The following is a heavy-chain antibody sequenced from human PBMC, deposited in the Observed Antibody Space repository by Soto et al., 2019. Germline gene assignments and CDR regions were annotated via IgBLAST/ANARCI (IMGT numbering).Heavy chain of an antibody. CDR2: ISAYNGNT. CDR3: ARALGYYNSSGYYYDWYFDL. J-gene: IGHJ2*01. V-gene: IGHV1-18*01. CDR1: GYTFTNYA. Sequence: QLQLVQSGAEVKKPGASVKVSCKTSGYTFTNYAISWVRQAPGQGLEWMGWISAYNGNTWYAEKVQGRLTMTTDTXXGTGYMVLRSLRSDDTAVYFCARALGYYNSSGYYYDWYFDLWGRGTQVTVSS. D-gene: IGHD3-22*01.